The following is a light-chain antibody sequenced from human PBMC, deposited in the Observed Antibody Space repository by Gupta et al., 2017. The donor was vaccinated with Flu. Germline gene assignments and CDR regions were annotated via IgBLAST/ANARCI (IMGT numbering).Light chain of an antibody. V-gene: IGLV2-14*01. CDR2: EVN. CDR3: SFYTGSCSLV. CDR1: TSDFADYNY. Sequence: SITISCTGATSDFADYNYVSWYQQHPGQAHKLLIYEVNKRPAGISNRFSGSKSGNTASLTISGLLPDDEGDYSCSFYTGSCSLVFGGGTRLTVL. J-gene: IGLJ3*02.